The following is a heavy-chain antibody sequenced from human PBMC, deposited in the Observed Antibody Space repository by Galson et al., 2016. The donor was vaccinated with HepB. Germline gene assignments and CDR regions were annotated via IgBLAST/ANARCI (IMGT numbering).Heavy chain of an antibody. CDR3: TRDRRPEI. J-gene: IGHJ4*02. D-gene: IGHD1-14*01. Sequence: TLSLTCTVSGGSISSGGYFWSWIRQDPGKGLEWIGYMYESGSTYYNPSLKSRVTISEDTSKNQFSLKLSSVTAADTAVYYCTRDRRPEIWGQGTLVTVSS. V-gene: IGHV4-31*03. CDR2: MYESGST. CDR1: GGSISSGGYF.